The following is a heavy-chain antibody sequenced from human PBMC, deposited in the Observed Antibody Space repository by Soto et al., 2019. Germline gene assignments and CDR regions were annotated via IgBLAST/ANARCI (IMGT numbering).Heavy chain of an antibody. CDR3: ARIEGGYSYGYVY. J-gene: IGHJ4*02. CDR1: VFSLSNARMG. Sequence: QVTLKESGPALVQPTETLTLTCTVSVFSLSNARMGVSSIRQPPGKALEWLAHIFSNDEKSYSTSLKSRLTISKDTSKSQVVLTMTNMDSVDTATYYCARIEGGYSYGYVYWGQGTLVTVAS. CDR2: IFSNDEK. V-gene: IGHV2-26*01. D-gene: IGHD5-18*01.